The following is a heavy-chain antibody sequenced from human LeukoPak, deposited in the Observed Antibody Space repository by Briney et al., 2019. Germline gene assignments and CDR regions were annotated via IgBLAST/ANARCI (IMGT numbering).Heavy chain of an antibody. Sequence: ASVTVSCTASGYTFTSYYMHWVRQAPGQGLEWMGIINPSGGSTSYAQKFQGRVTMTRDTSTSTVYMELSSLRSEDTAVYYCARARFGECLDVWGKGTTVTISS. CDR2: INPSGGST. CDR1: GYTFTSYY. V-gene: IGHV1-46*01. J-gene: IGHJ6*04. D-gene: IGHD3-10*02. CDR3: ARARFGECLDV.